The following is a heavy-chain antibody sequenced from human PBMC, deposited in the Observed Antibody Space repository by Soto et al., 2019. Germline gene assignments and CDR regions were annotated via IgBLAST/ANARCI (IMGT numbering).Heavy chain of an antibody. CDR3: AKDRVIQLLPIWPDP. D-gene: IGHD2-2*01. Sequence: PGGSLRLSCAASGFSFSNYGMHWVRQATGKGLEWVAFVSSDGNNKYYADSVKGRFTISRDNSKNTLYLQVDSLRVDDTAVYYCAKDRVIQLLPIWPDPWGQGTLVTVSS. J-gene: IGHJ5*02. CDR2: VSSDGNNK. CDR1: GFSFSNYG. V-gene: IGHV3-30*18.